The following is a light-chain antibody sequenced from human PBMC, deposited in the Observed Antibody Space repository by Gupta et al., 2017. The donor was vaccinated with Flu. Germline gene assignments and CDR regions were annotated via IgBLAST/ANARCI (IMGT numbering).Light chain of an antibody. Sequence: LISISCRGSSGGVGNYEHVSWYQPRPGNAPKFMMYKVSKRATGVCICFSGSKSGNTVSLTISGLQAEDDAYYYCSAYRSTYALFGGGTKLTVL. CDR3: SAYRSTYAL. CDR1: SGGVGNYEH. CDR2: KVS. V-gene: IGLV2-14*02. J-gene: IGLJ3*02.